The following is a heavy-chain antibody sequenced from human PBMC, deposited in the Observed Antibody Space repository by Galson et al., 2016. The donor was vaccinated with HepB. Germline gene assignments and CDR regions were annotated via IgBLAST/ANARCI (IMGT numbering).Heavy chain of an antibody. CDR2: ISANSGNT. V-gene: IGHV1-18*04. J-gene: IGHJ4*02. CDR3: ARDVQFRFDY. Sequence: SCKASGYRFPTYGISWVQQAPGQGLEWLGWISANSGNTRYAEKFQDRVTMTRDTSASSVYMDLRSLRSDDTAVYYCARDVQFRFDYWGQGTLVTVAS. D-gene: IGHD5-24*01. CDR1: GYRFPTYG.